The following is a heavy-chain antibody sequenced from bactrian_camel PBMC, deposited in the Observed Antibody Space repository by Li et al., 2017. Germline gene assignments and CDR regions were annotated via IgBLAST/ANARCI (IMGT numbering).Heavy chain of an antibody. CDR1: GLLSSRNC. CDR3: AAAATWRDCVSDYRLGRGADEYDY. D-gene: IGHD1*01. CDR2: IDRDGGT. J-gene: IGHJ4*01. Sequence: HVQLVESGGGSVQTGGSLRLSCAASGLLSSRNCMAWFRQAPGKEREWVAVIDRDGGTAYGDSVKGRFTISIDNAKNTLYLQMNSLKPEDTATYYCAAAATWRDCVSDYRLGRGADEYDYWGQGTQVTVS. V-gene: IGHV3S53*01.